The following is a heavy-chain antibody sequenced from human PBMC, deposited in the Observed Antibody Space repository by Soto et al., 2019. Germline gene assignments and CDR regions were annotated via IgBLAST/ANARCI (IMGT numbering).Heavy chain of an antibody. CDR1: GYTFTSYG. CDR2: INTYTGDT. D-gene: IGHD6-13*01. J-gene: IGHJ4*02. Sequence: ASVKVSCKASGYTFTSYGITWVRQAPGQGLEWMGWINTYTGDTNYAQKLQGRVTMTTDTSTSTVYMELRSLRSDDTAVYYCATSYGNAWYTFWGQGTQVTVSS. CDR3: ATSYGNAWYTF. V-gene: IGHV1-18*01.